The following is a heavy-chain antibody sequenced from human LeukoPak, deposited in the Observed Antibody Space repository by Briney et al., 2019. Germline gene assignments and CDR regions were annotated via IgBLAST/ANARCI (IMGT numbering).Heavy chain of an antibody. J-gene: IGHJ6*02. V-gene: IGHV3-7*01. CDR2: IKQDGSEK. CDR1: GFTFSSYW. Sequence: GGSLRLSCAASGFTFSSYWMSWVRQAPGKGLEWVANIKQDGSEKYYVDSVKGRFTISRDNAKNSLYLQMNSLRAEDTAVYYCARTLGIAAAGNYYYGMDVWGQGTTATVSS. CDR3: ARTLGIAAAGNYYYGMDV. D-gene: IGHD6-13*01.